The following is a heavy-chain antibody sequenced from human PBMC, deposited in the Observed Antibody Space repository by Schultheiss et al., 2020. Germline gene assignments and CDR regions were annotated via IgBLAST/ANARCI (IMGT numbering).Heavy chain of an antibody. CDR1: GFTFSSYA. V-gene: IGHV3-30*04. CDR2: ISYDGSNK. Sequence: SLKISCAASGFTFSSYAMHWVRQAPGKGLEWVAVISYDGSNKYYADSVKGRFTISRDNSKNTLYLQMNSLRAEDTAVYYCAQGGEFGSYYEESFDYWGQGTLVTVSS. CDR3: AQGGEFGSYYEESFDY. J-gene: IGHJ4*02. D-gene: IGHD1-26*01.